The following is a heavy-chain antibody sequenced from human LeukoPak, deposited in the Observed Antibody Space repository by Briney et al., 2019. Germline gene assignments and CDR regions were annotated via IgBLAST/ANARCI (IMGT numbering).Heavy chain of an antibody. Sequence: GGSLRLSFAASGFTFKSYAMSWVRQVPGKGLEWVSSIDGSGDYTYYADSVKGRFSISRDNAKNSLYLQINSLRAEDTAVYYCVRSGSDFDYWGQGTLVTVSS. CDR2: IDGSGDYT. CDR3: VRSGSDFDY. CDR1: GFTFKSYA. J-gene: IGHJ4*02. V-gene: IGHV3-21*01.